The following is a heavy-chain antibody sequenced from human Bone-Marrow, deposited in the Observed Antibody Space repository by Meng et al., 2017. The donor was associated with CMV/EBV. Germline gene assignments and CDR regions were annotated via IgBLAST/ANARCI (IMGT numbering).Heavy chain of an antibody. CDR3: AREGGYYDFWSGYSSPRYYFDY. J-gene: IGHJ4*02. Sequence: GGSLRLSCAASGFTFSSYAMHWVRQAPGKGLEWVAVISYDGSNKYYADSVKGRFTISRDNSKNTLYLQMNSLRAEDTAVYYCAREGGYYDFWSGYSSPRYYFDYWGQGTLVTVSS. CDR2: ISYDGSNK. V-gene: IGHV3-30*04. CDR1: GFTFSSYA. D-gene: IGHD3-3*01.